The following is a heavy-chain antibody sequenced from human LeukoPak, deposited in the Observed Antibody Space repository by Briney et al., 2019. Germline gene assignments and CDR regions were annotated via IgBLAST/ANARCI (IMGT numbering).Heavy chain of an antibody. Sequence: SETLSLTCSVSGGSIRSYYWSWIRQPPGKGLEWIGYTFHTGRTNYNPSLKSRVTISLDTSKNQFPLKVSSVTAADTAVYYCASSSGYDSAVYFPHWGQGTLLTVSS. D-gene: IGHD5-12*01. V-gene: IGHV4-59*12. CDR1: GGSIRSYY. CDR2: TFHTGRT. J-gene: IGHJ1*01. CDR3: ASSSGYDSAVYFPH.